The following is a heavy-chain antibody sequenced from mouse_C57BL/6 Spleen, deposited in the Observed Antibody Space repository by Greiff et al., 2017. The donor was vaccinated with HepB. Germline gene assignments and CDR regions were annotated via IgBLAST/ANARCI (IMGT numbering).Heavy chain of an antibody. D-gene: IGHD2-3*01. J-gene: IGHJ4*01. Sequence: EVMLVESGGGLVQSGRSLRLSCATSGFTFSDFYMEWVRQAPGKGLEWIAASRNKANDYTTEYSASVKGRFIVSRDTSQSILYLQMNALRAEDTAIYYCARDGDGYYGAMDYWGQGTSVTVSS. CDR2: SRNKANDYTT. V-gene: IGHV7-1*01. CDR1: GFTFSDFY. CDR3: ARDGDGYYGAMDY.